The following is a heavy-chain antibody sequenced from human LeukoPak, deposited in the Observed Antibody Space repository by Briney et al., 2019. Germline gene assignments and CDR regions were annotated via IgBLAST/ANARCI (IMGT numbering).Heavy chain of an antibody. CDR3: AREDEAYYDFWSGYYPPYYFDY. CDR2: IKQDGSEK. Sequence: PGGSLRLSCAASGFTFSSYWMSWVRQAPGKGLEWVANIKQDGSEKYYVDSVKGRFTISRDNAKNSLYLQMNSLRAEDTAVYYCAREDEAYYDFWSGYYPPYYFDYWGQGTLVTVSS. V-gene: IGHV3-7*01. J-gene: IGHJ4*02. D-gene: IGHD3-3*01. CDR1: GFTFSSYW.